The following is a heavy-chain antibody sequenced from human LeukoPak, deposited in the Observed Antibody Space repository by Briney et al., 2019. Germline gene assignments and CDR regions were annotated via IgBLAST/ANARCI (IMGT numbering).Heavy chain of an antibody. J-gene: IGHJ3*02. CDR2: ISYDGSNK. V-gene: IGHV3-30-3*01. CDR3: ARGRDYYDSSGIDAFDI. CDR1: GFTFSSYA. Sequence: GGSLRLSCAASGFTFSSYAMHWVRQAPGKGLEWVAVISYDGSNKYYADSVKSRFTISRDNSKNTLYLQMNSLRAEDTAVYYCARGRDYYDSSGIDAFDIWGQGTMVTVSS. D-gene: IGHD3-22*01.